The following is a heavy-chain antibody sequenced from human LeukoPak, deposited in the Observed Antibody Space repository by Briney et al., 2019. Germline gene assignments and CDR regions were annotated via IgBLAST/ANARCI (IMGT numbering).Heavy chain of an antibody. V-gene: IGHV3-66*01. D-gene: IGHD3-22*01. J-gene: IGHJ4*02. Sequence: PGGSLRLSCAASGFTVSSNYMSWVRQAPGKGLEWVSVIYSGGSTYYADSVKGRFTISRDNAKNSLYLQMNGLRAEDTAVYYCASGVGYYYDSTTGYFDYWGQGTLVTVSS. CDR3: ASGVGYYYDSTTGYFDY. CDR2: IYSGGST. CDR1: GFTVSSNY.